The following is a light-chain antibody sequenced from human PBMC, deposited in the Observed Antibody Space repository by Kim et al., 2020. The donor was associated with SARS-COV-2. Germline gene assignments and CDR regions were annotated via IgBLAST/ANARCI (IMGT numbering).Light chain of an antibody. V-gene: IGLV1-40*01. CDR3: QSYDSILSGHVV. Sequence: VTIACTGSSSNIGAGYDVHWYQQLPGTAPKLLIYGNSNRPSGVPDRFSGSKSGTSASLAITGLQAEDEADYYCQSYDSILSGHVVFGGGTQLTVL. J-gene: IGLJ2*01. CDR2: GNS. CDR1: SSNIGAGYD.